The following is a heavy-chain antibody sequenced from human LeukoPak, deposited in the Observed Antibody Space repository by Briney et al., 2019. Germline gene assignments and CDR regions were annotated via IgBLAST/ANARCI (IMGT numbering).Heavy chain of an antibody. J-gene: IGHJ4*02. CDR1: GGSISSGDYY. Sequence: SQTLSLTCTVSGGSISSGDYYWSWIRQHPGKGLDWIGYIYHSESTYYNPSLKSRVTISVDTSKNQFSLKLSSVTAADTAVYYCARGGAYGSGASLDYWGQGTLVTVSS. CDR2: IYHSEST. CDR3: ARGGAYGSGASLDY. D-gene: IGHD3-10*01. V-gene: IGHV4-31*03.